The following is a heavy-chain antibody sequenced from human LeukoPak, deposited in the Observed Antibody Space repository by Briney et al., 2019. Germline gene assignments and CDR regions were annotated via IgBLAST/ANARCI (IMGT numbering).Heavy chain of an antibody. D-gene: IGHD3-22*01. J-gene: IGHJ5*01. Sequence: GGSLRLSCQASGFTFYMYAMSWVRQAPGKGLEWVASMCGTAGCTFYPDSVKGRFTISRDNSKNVLYLRMNSLTAEDTAIYYCAKDRPNFHENSGHYYRRDGDSWGQGTLVTVPS. CDR1: GFTFYMYA. V-gene: IGHV3-23*01. CDR2: MCGTAGCT. CDR3: AKDRPNFHENSGHYYRRDGDS.